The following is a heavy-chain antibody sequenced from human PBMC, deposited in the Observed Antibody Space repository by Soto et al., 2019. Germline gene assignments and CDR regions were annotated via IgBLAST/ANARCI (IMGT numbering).Heavy chain of an antibody. J-gene: IGHJ6*02. CDR2: IVVGSGNT. Sequence: SVKVSCKASGFTFTSSAVQWVRQARGQRLEWIGWIVVGSGNTNYAQKFQERVTITRDMSTSTAYMELSSLRSEDTAVYYCAARPSVEHYGMDVWGQGATVTVSS. V-gene: IGHV1-58*01. CDR1: GFTFTSSA. CDR3: AARPSVEHYGMDV. D-gene: IGHD2-15*01.